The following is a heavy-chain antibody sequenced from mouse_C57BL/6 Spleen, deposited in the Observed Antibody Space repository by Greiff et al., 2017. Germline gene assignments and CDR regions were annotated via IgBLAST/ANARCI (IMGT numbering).Heavy chain of an antibody. Sequence: QVQLQQSGTELVKPGASVKLSCKASGYTFTSYWMHWVKQRPGQGLEWIGNINPSNGGTNYNDKFKSKATLTVDTSSSTAYMQLSSLTSEDSAVYYCARGAYYYGRSYDYWGQGTTLTVSS. V-gene: IGHV1-53*01. CDR3: ARGAYYYGRSYDY. J-gene: IGHJ2*01. CDR2: INPSNGGT. D-gene: IGHD1-1*01. CDR1: GYTFTSYW.